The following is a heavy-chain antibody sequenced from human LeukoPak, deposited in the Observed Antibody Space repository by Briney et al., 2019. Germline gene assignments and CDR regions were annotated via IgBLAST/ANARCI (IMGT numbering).Heavy chain of an antibody. CDR1: GGSFSDYF. Sequence: SETLSLTCAVYGGSFSDYFWGWIRQPPGKGLEWIGEINHSGRTYYDPSLKSRVTISVDTSKNQFSLNLSSVTAADTAVYYCARDVVVVPAAIHYGMDVWGQGTTVTVSS. CDR3: ARDVVVVPAAIHYGMDV. D-gene: IGHD2-2*01. CDR2: INHSGRT. V-gene: IGHV4-34*01. J-gene: IGHJ6*02.